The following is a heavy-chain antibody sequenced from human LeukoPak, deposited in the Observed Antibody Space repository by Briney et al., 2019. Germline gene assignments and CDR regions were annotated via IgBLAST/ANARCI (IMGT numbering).Heavy chain of an antibody. J-gene: IGHJ5*02. Sequence: PGGSLRLSCAASGFTFSSYAMSWVRQAPGKGLEWVSAISGSGGSTYYADSVKGRFTISRDNSKNTLYLQMNSLRAEDTAVYYCARDSYGSGKGQFDPWGQGTLVTVSS. D-gene: IGHD3-10*01. CDR3: ARDSYGSGKGQFDP. V-gene: IGHV3-23*01. CDR2: ISGSGGST. CDR1: GFTFSSYA.